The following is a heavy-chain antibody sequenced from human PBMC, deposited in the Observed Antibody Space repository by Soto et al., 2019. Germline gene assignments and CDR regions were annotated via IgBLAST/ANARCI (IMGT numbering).Heavy chain of an antibody. CDR2: ISGSGGST. V-gene: IGHV3-23*01. D-gene: IGHD6-13*01. Sequence: GGSLRLSCAASGFTFSSYAMSWVRQAPGKGLEWVSAISGSGGSTYYADSVKGRFTISRDNSKNTLYLQMNSLRAEDTAVYYWGKDLLRRSSPYWGQGTLVTVSS. J-gene: IGHJ4*02. CDR3: GKDLLRRSSPY. CDR1: GFTFSSYA.